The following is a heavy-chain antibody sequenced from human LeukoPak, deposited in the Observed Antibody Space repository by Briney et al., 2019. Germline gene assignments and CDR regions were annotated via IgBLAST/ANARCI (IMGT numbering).Heavy chain of an antibody. CDR3: ARKGLRSGYVPLDY. CDR2: IYHSGST. V-gene: IGHV4-4*02. CDR1: GGSISSSNW. D-gene: IGHD3-3*01. J-gene: IGHJ4*02. Sequence: SETLSLTCAVSGGSISSSNWWSWVRQPPGKGLEWIGEIYHSGSTNYNPSLKSRVTISVDKSKNQFSLKLRSVTAADMAVYYCARKGLRSGYVPLDYWGQGTLVTVSS.